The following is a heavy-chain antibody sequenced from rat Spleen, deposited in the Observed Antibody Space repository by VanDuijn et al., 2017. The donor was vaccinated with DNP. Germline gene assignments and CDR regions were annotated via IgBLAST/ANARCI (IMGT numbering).Heavy chain of an antibody. CDR1: GFTFSDYY. Sequence: EVQLVESGGGLVQSGRSLILSCAASGFTFSDYYLAWVRPAPTKALAWVAYIRYDGGNTYYGDSVKGRFTISKDNAKSTLYLQMNSLRSEDMATYYCARWSTSQWYFDFWGPGTMVTVSS. CDR3: ARWSTSQWYFDF. J-gene: IGHJ1*01. V-gene: IGHV5-22*01. CDR2: IRYDGGNT. D-gene: IGHD3-1*01.